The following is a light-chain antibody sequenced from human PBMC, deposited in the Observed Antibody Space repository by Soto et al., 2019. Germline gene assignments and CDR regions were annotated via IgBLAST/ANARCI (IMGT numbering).Light chain of an antibody. CDR2: LGS. CDR3: MQALQTPPYT. Sequence: DTVMTQSPLSLPVTPGESASISCRSSQSLLHSNGYNYLDWYLQKPGQSPQLLIYLGSNRASGVTDRFSGSGSGTDFTLKISRVEAEDVGVYYCMQALQTPPYTFGQGTKLEIK. CDR1: QSLLHSNGYNY. J-gene: IGKJ2*01. V-gene: IGKV2-28*01.